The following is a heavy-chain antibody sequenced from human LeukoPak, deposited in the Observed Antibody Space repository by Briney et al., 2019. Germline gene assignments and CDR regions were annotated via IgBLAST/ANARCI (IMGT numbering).Heavy chain of an antibody. CDR2: ISDRGGGT. Sequence: PGGALRLSCAASVFTFRSYDMSGVRQPPGKGLECVSTISDRGGGTYSADSVKGRFTTSRDNSKNTLYLQMNSLRAEDTAVYYCARDWPSEWQQLPDYDAVDIWGQGTMVTVSS. D-gene: IGHD6-13*01. J-gene: IGHJ3*02. CDR3: ARDWPSEWQQLPDYDAVDI. V-gene: IGHV3-23*01. CDR1: VFTFRSYD.